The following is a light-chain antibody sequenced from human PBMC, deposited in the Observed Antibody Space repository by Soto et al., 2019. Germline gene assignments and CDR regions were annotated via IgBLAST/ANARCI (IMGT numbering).Light chain of an antibody. CDR3: CSYTTSSTVV. V-gene: IGLV2-14*01. Sequence: QSALTQPASVSGSPGQSITISCTGTSSDVGAYNYVSWYQQYPGKAPKVMIYDVSNRPSGVSNRFSGSKSGNTASLTISGLQAEDEADYYCCSYTTSSTVVFGGVTKVTVL. CDR1: SSDVGAYNY. CDR2: DVS. J-gene: IGLJ2*01.